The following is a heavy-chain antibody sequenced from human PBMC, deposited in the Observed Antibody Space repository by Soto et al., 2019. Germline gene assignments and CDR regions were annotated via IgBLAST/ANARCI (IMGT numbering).Heavy chain of an antibody. CDR2: TNPRDGST. Sequence: ASVKVSCKASGYSLTGYYMHWVRQAPGQGLEWMGITNPRDGSTNYAQKFQGRVTMTSDTSTSTVSLKLSSVTAADTAVYYCARELSENYDSSGYHRGGFDYWGQGTLVTVSS. J-gene: IGHJ4*02. CDR3: ARELSENYDSSGYHRGGFDY. D-gene: IGHD3-22*01. CDR1: GYSLTGYY. V-gene: IGHV1-46*01.